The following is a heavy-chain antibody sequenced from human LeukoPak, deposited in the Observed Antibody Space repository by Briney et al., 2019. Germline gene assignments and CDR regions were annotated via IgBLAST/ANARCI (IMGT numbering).Heavy chain of an antibody. Sequence: PGGSLRLSCAASGFTFDDYAMHWVRQAPGKGLEWVSLISWDGGSTYHADSVKGRFTISRDNSKNSLYLQMNSLRAEDTALYYCAKDGSVEDSSGYFDYWGQGTLVTVSS. V-gene: IGHV3-43D*03. J-gene: IGHJ4*02. D-gene: IGHD3-22*01. CDR3: AKDGSVEDSSGYFDY. CDR1: GFTFDDYA. CDR2: ISWDGGST.